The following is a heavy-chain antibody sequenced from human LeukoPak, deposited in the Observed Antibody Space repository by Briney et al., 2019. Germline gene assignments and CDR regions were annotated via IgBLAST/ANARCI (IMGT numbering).Heavy chain of an antibody. CDR2: IKQDGTEK. Sequence: GGSLRLSCAASGFTFTTYWLGWVRQPPGKGLEWVANIKQDGTEKYYVDSGKGRFTISRDNAKNSLYVQMNTLRAEHTAVYFCAREPTYTSSWYTTCDFWGQGILVTVSS. D-gene: IGHD6-13*01. V-gene: IGHV3-7*01. CDR1: GFTFTTYW. J-gene: IGHJ4*02. CDR3: AREPTYTSSWYTTCDF.